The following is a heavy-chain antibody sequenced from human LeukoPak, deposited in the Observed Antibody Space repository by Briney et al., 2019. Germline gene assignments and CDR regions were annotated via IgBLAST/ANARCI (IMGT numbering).Heavy chain of an antibody. V-gene: IGHV3-33*01. CDR3: ARVGGSGSYYNYYFDY. CDR2: IWYDGSNK. Sequence: GGSLRLSCAASGFTFSSYGMHWVRQAPGKGLEWVAVIWYDGSNKYYADSVKGRFTISRDNSKNTLYLQMNSLRAEDTAVYYCARVGGSGSYYNYYFDYWGQGTLVTVPS. CDR1: GFTFSSYG. J-gene: IGHJ4*02. D-gene: IGHD3-10*01.